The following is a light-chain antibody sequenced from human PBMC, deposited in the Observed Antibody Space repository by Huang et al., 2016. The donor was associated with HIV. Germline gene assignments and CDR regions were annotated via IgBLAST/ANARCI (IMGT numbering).Light chain of an antibody. V-gene: IGKV3-15*01. Sequence: EMVMTQSPDTLSVSPGERATLSCRASQGVSSNLAWYQQKPGQAPRLIISGASTRVTGIPARFSGSGSEIDFTLTIRSLQSEDSAVYYCQQYNNWPRTFGQGTKLEIK. CDR3: QQYNNWPRT. CDR2: GAS. CDR1: QGVSSN. J-gene: IGKJ2*01.